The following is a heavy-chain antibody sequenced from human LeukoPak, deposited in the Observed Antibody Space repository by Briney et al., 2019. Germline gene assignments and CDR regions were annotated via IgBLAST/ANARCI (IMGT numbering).Heavy chain of an antibody. CDR3: TTGYYYGSSAYTG. CDR1: GFIFSNAW. J-gene: IGHJ4*02. Sequence: GGSLRLSCAASGFIFSNAWMSWVRQAPGKGLEWVGRIKSETDGGTTDYAAPVKGRFTISRDDSKNTLYLQMNSLKTEDTAVYYCTTGYYYGSSAYTGWGQGTLVTVSS. D-gene: IGHD5-12*01. V-gene: IGHV3-15*01. CDR2: IKSETDGGTT.